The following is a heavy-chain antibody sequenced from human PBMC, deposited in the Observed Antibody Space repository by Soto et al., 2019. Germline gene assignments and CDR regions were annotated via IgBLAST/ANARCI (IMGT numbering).Heavy chain of an antibody. CDR1: GFTFSSYA. D-gene: IGHD6-19*01. CDR2: ISGSGGST. Sequence: EVQLLESGGGLVQPGGSLRLSCAASGFTFSSYAMSWVGQAPGKGLEWVSAISGSGGSTYYADSVKGRFTISRDNSKNTLYLPMNSLRAEDTAVYYCAKYSSGWYHPFDYWGQGTLVTVSS. V-gene: IGHV3-23*01. CDR3: AKYSSGWYHPFDY. J-gene: IGHJ4*02.